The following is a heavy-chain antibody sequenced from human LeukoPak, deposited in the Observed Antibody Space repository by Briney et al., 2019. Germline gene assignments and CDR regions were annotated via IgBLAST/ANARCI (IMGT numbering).Heavy chain of an antibody. CDR1: DYPISSGYF. D-gene: IGHD2-8*02. J-gene: IGHJ4*02. CDR3: AREHCAGGYCYFLDY. CDR2: ISHSGST. V-gene: IGHV4-38-2*02. Sequence: SETLSLTCSVTDYPISSGYFWGWIRQPPQKGLEWIATISHSGSTYFSPSLKSRVIVPIDASKNQFSLNLTSVTAADTAVYYCAREHCAGGYCYFLDYWGQGILVTVSS.